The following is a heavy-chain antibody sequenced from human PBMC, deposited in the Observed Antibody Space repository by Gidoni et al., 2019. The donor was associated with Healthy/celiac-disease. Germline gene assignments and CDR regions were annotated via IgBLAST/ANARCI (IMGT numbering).Heavy chain of an antibody. D-gene: IGHD6-13*01. Sequence: QVQLVQSGAEGKKPGSAVKVSCKASGGTFSSYTSSWVRQAPGQGLEWMGRIIPTLGIANYAQKFQGRVTITADKSTSTAYMELSSLRSEDTAVYYCAKGNSSSWEIDYWGQGTLVTVSS. CDR3: AKGNSSSWEIDY. V-gene: IGHV1-69*02. J-gene: IGHJ4*02. CDR2: IIPTLGIA. CDR1: GGTFSSYT.